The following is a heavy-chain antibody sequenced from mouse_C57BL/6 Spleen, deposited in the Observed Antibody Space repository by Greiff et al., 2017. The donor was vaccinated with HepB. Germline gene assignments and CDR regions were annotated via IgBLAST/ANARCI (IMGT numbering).Heavy chain of an antibody. Sequence: VKLQQPGAELVMPGASVKLSCKASGYTFTSYWMHWVKQRPGQGLEWIGEIDPSDSYTNYNQKFKGKSTLTVDKSSSTAYMQLSSLTSEDSAVYYCARGRVFAYWGQGTLVTVSA. CDR3: ARGRVFAY. CDR2: IDPSDSYT. J-gene: IGHJ3*01. V-gene: IGHV1-69*01. CDR1: GYTFTSYW.